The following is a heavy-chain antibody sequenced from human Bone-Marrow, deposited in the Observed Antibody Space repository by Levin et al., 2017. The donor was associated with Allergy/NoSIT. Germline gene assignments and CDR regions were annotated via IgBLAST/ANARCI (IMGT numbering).Heavy chain of an antibody. J-gene: IGHJ4*01. Sequence: ASVKVSCKASGYTFTGYYMHWVRQAPGQGLEWMGRINPNTGGTSYVQKFQGRVTMTRDTSINTAYMELSRLRSDDTAFYYCAKERGGSTWYYDDWGQGTLVTVSS. D-gene: IGHD2-15*01. CDR2: INPNTGGT. V-gene: IGHV1-2*06. CDR3: AKERGGSTWYYDD. CDR1: GYTFTGYY.